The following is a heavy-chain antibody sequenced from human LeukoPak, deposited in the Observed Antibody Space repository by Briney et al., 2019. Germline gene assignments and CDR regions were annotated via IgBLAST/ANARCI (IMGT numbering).Heavy chain of an antibody. V-gene: IGHV3-11*04. CDR3: GSMVREGEDY. CDR1: TSNFNYYY. D-gene: IGHD3-10*01. CDR2: ISDNGKTI. Sequence: GGSLRLSCEASTSNFNYYYMNWIRQVPGKGLEWLSYISDNGKTIFYADSVKGRFTISRDNAKNSVYLQMNSLRAEDTAVYYCGSMVREGEDYWGQGTLVTVSS. J-gene: IGHJ4*02.